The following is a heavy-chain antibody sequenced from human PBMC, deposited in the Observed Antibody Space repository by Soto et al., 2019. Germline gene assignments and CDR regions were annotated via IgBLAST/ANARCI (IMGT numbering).Heavy chain of an antibody. CDR2: ISASGRGA. V-gene: IGHV3-23*01. CDR3: TKDFARDYFHN. Sequence: LPCAACGFTLSRYDMSWDRQTQEQGLWSVSGISASGRGAYYAGPAKGRFTISSYNSENTLYRQMNSLRVDDTAVYYCTKDFARDYFHNSGPGPLVAVSS. D-gene: IGHD3-3*01. CDR1: GFTLSRYD. J-gene: IGHJ1*01.